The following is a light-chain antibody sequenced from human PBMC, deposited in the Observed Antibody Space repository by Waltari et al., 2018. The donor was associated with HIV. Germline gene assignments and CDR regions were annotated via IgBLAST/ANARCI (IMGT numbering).Light chain of an antibody. J-gene: IGLJ2*01. CDR3: EVWDSRSTHVL. CDR2: GDR. Sequence: SYVLTQPPSVSVAPGQTARIPCGGNNIRSKSVHWYQQKPGHAPVLVIYGDRDRPSGIPERFSGSNSGNTATLTISRVEAGDEADYYCEVWDSRSTHVLFGGGTKLTVL. CDR1: NIRSKS. V-gene: IGLV3-21*02.